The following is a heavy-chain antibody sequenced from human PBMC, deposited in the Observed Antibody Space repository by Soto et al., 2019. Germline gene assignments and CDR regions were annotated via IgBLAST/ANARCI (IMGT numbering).Heavy chain of an antibody. CDR3: AKTHNYDILTGYYNPGMDV. D-gene: IGHD3-9*01. CDR1: GFTFDDYT. Sequence: GGSLRLSCAASGFTFDDYTMHWVRQAPGKGLEWVSLISWDGGSTYYADSVKGRFTISRDNSKNSLYLQMNSLRTEDTALYYCAKTHNYDILTGYYNPGMDVWGQGTTVTVSS. CDR2: ISWDGGST. V-gene: IGHV3-43*01. J-gene: IGHJ6*02.